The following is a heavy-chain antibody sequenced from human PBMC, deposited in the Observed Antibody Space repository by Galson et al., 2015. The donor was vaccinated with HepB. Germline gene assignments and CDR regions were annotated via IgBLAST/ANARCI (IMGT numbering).Heavy chain of an antibody. V-gene: IGHV1-3*04. Sequence: SVKVSCKGSGYTFSGYAIHWVRQAPGQRLEWMGWINTGNGYTKYSHRFQGRVTITRDTSASTADMELSSLKSEDTALYYCARDQVGKFGSGSPGPYYYIGMDVWGQGTTVTVSS. D-gene: IGHD3-10*01. J-gene: IGHJ6*02. CDR3: ARDQVGKFGSGSPGPYYYIGMDV. CDR1: GYTFSGYA. CDR2: INTGNGYT.